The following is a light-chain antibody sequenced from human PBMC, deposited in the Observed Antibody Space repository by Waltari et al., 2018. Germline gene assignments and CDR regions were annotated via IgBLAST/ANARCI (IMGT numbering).Light chain of an antibody. CDR3: AACDDSLNAVI. CDR2: RDY. CDR1: SSNIGSNS. J-gene: IGLJ2*01. Sequence: QSVLTQPPSASGTPGQRVSLSCSGSSSNIGSNSVNWYQQLPGTAPKLLIYRDYQRPSWVPDRFSGSKSGTSASLAISWLQSEDEADYYCAACDDSLNAVIFGVGTKLTVL. V-gene: IGLV1-44*01.